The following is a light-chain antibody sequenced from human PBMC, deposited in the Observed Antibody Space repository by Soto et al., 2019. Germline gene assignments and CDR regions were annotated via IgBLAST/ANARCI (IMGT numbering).Light chain of an antibody. Sequence: EVVMTQSPATLSVSPGERATLYCGASQSVGSNLAWYQQKPGQAPRLLIYGASTRDTGIPARFSGSGSGTEFTLTISRLQSEDFEVYYCQQYNNWPPTFGQGTKVDIK. CDR1: QSVGSN. J-gene: IGKJ1*01. CDR2: GAS. V-gene: IGKV3-15*01. CDR3: QQYNNWPPT.